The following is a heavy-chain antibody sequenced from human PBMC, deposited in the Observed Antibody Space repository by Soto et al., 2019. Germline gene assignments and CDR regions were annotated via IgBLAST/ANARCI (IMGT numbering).Heavy chain of an antibody. Sequence: QVQLVQSGAEVKKPGASVKVSCKVSGYTFTSYGISWVRQAPGQGLEWMGWISAYNGNTNYAQRLQGRVTLTTDTSTSTAYMELRSLRSDDTAVYFCARDPALNLNTAQKLDYWGQGTLVTVSS. CDR2: ISAYNGNT. J-gene: IGHJ4*02. CDR3: ARDPALNLNTAQKLDY. CDR1: GYTFTSYG. D-gene: IGHD5-18*01. V-gene: IGHV1-18*01.